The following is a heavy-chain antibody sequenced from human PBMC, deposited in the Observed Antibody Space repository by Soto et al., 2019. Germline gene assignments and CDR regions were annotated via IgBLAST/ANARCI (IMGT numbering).Heavy chain of an antibody. CDR1: GYTFTSYD. CDR3: ARSTNDYGDRH. V-gene: IGHV1-8*01. CDR2: KNPNSGNT. D-gene: IGHD4-17*01. J-gene: IGHJ4*02. Sequence: QVQLVQSGAEVKKPGASVKVSCKASGYTFTSYDINWVRQATGQGLEWMGWKNPNSGNTGYTQKFQDRATKTRNTSISTAYMELSSLRSKDTAVYYCARSTNDYGDRHWGQGTLVTVSS.